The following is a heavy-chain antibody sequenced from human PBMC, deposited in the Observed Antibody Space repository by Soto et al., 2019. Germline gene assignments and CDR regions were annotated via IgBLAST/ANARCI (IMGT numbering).Heavy chain of an antibody. CDR2: IYYSGST. J-gene: IGHJ6*02. CDR3: ARDRVDFWSGYYYYGMDV. CDR1: GGSISSYY. V-gene: IGHV4-59*01. D-gene: IGHD3-3*01. Sequence: SETLSLTCTVSGGSISSYYWSWIRQPPGKGLEWIGYIYYSGSTNYNPSLKSRVTISVDTSKNQFSLKLSSVTAADTAVYYCARDRVDFWSGYYYYGMDVWGQGTTVTVSS.